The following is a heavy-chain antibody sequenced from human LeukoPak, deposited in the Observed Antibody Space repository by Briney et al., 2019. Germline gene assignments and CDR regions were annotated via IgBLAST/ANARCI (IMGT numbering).Heavy chain of an antibody. J-gene: IGHJ4*02. D-gene: IGHD6-19*01. CDR2: IWYDGTNK. V-gene: IGHV3-33*01. CDR3: ARDRRTGSGWGY. CDR1: GFTISSNG. Sequence: GGSLRLSCAASGFTISSNGMHWVRQAPGKGLEWVSGIWYDGTNKYYADSVKGRFTISRDNSKNTVYLQMNSLRAEDTAVYYCARDRRTGSGWGYWGQGTLVTVSS.